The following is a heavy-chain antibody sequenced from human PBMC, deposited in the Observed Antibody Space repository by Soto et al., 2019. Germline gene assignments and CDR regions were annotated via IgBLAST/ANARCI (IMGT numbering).Heavy chain of an antibody. Sequence: GXPGKRSCKASGYTFTSYGISWVRQATGQGLEWMGWISAYNGNTNYAQKLQGRVTMTTDTSTSTAYMELRSLRSDDTAVYYCARSSRVVIGWFDPCGQGTLVTV. J-gene: IGHJ5*02. D-gene: IGHD3-3*01. CDR2: ISAYNGNT. CDR3: ARSSRVVIGWFDP. V-gene: IGHV1-18*04. CDR1: GYTFTSYG.